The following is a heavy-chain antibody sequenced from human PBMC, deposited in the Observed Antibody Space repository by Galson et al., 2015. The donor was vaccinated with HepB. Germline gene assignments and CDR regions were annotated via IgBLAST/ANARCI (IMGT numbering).Heavy chain of an antibody. CDR2: ISGSGGST. D-gene: IGHD6-6*01. CDR3: ARDHVSYSSSSGVLS. Sequence: SLRLSCAAAGFTFSSHAMSWVPQAPGKGLEWVSAISGSGGSTYYADSVKGRFTISRDNSKNTLYLQMNSLRAEDTAVYYCARDHVSYSSSSGVLSWGQGTLVTVSS. CDR1: GFTFSSHA. V-gene: IGHV3-23*01. J-gene: IGHJ5*02.